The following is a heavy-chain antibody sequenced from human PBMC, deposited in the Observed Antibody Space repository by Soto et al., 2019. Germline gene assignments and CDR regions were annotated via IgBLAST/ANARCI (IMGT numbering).Heavy chain of an antibody. CDR2: MNPNSGNT. CDR3: ARERTGTTSRDV. J-gene: IGHJ6*02. Sequence: QVQLVQSGAEVKKPGASVKVSCKASGYTFTSYDINWVRQATGQGLEWMGWMNPNSGNTGYAQKFRGRVTMTRNTSISTAYMERSSLRSEDTAVYYCARERTGTTSRDVWGQGTTVTVSS. V-gene: IGHV1-8*01. D-gene: IGHD1-1*01. CDR1: GYTFTSYD.